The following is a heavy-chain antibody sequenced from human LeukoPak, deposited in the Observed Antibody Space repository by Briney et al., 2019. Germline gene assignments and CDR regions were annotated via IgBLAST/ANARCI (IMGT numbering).Heavy chain of an antibody. CDR3: AKDIRVLWFGEFPNYFDY. CDR1: GFTFSSYA. D-gene: IGHD3-10*01. CDR2: ISGSGGST. V-gene: IGHV3-23*01. Sequence: GGSLRLSCAASGFTFSSYAMSRVRQAPGEGLEWVSAISGSGGSTYYADSVKGRFTISRDNSKNTLYLQMNSLRAEDTAVYYCAKDIRVLWFGEFPNYFDYWGQGTLVTVSS. J-gene: IGHJ4*02.